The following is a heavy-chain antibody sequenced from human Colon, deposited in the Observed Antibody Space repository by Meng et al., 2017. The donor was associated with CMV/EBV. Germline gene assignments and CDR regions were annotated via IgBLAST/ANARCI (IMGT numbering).Heavy chain of an antibody. CDR1: GLTVSNVY. Sequence: SCAVSGLTVSNVYMNWLRQAPGKGLEWVGRITRKSDGGSTDYAAPVRGRFTITRDESRNTVDLQMNSLNADDTAVYYCSYGANYHFNYWGQGTLVTVSS. CDR3: SYGANYHFNY. D-gene: IGHD4/OR15-4a*01. CDR2: ITRKSDGGST. J-gene: IGHJ4*02. V-gene: IGHV3-15*07.